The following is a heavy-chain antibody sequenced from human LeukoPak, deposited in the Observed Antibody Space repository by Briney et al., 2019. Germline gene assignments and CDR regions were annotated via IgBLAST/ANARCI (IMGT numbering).Heavy chain of an antibody. D-gene: IGHD2-15*01. J-gene: IGHJ4*02. CDR3: ARYCSGGSCYGVDY. V-gene: IGHV3-66*01. CDR1: GFTVSSNY. CDR2: IYSGGST. Sequence: GGSLRLSCAASGFTVSSNYMSWVRQAPGKGLEWVSVIYSGGSTYYADSVKGRFTISRDNSKNTVFLQMNSLRAEDTAVYYCARYCSGGSCYGVDYWGQGTLVTVSS.